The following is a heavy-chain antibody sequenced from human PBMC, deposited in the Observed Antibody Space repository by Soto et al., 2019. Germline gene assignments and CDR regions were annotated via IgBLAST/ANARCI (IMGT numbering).Heavy chain of an antibody. J-gene: IGHJ4*02. CDR2: IRDRAYNYAT. Sequence: EVLLVESGGGVVQPGGARKRSCVASGFVFKDSSIHWVRQASGKGLEWVGRIRDRAYNYATAYTASVKGRFTISRDDSTNTAYLQMNSLRTEDTAIYYCTRLISAAQDYWGQGTLVTVSS. D-gene: IGHD3-10*01. CDR1: GFVFKDSS. V-gene: IGHV3-73*01. CDR3: TRLISAAQDY.